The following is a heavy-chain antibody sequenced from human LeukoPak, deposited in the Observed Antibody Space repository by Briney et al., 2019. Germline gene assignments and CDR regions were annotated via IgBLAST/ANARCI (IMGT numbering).Heavy chain of an antibody. Sequence: PSETLSLTCTVSGGSISSSSYYWGWIRQPPGKGLEWIGSIYYSGSTYYNPSLKSRVTISVDTSKNQFSLKLSSVTAADTAVYYCARVRGATNWFGPWGQGTLVTASS. D-gene: IGHD3-10*01. CDR1: GGSISSSSYY. V-gene: IGHV4-39*07. J-gene: IGHJ5*02. CDR2: IYYSGST. CDR3: ARVRGATNWFGP.